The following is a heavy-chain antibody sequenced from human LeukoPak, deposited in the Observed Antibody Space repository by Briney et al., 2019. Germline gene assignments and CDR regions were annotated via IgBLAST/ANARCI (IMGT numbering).Heavy chain of an antibody. Sequence: ASVKVFCKASGYTFTSYAMNWVRQAPGQGLEWMGWINTNTGNPTYAQGFTGRFVFSLDTSVSTAYLQISSLKAEDTAVYYCARDGAVADPNFDYWGQGTLVTASS. D-gene: IGHD6-19*01. CDR2: INTNTGNP. CDR3: ARDGAVADPNFDY. J-gene: IGHJ4*02. CDR1: GYTFTSYA. V-gene: IGHV7-4-1*02.